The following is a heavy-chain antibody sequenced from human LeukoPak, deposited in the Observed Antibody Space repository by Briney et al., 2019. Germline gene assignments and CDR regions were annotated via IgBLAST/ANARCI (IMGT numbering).Heavy chain of an antibody. CDR2: ISSSSSYT. V-gene: IGHV3-11*06. J-gene: IGHJ3*02. D-gene: IGHD3-9*01. CDR3: ARDRRSVYYDILTAKDAFDI. CDR1: GFTFSDYY. Sequence: PGGSLRLSCAASGFTFSDYYMSWIRQAPGKGLEWVSYISSSSSYTNYADYVKGRFTISRDNAKNSLYLQMNSLRAEDTAVYYCARDRRSVYYDILTAKDAFDIWGQGTMVTVSS.